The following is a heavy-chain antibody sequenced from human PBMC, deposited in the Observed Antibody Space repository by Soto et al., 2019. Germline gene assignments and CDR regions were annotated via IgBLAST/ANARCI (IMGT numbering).Heavy chain of an antibody. CDR3: ARGYSGSSWGCDY. D-gene: IGHD5-12*01. Sequence: GGSLRLSCAASGFTFSDYYMNWIRQAPGKGLEWVSYISSGGSTIYYADSVKGRFTISRDNARDSLYLQMNSLRDEDTAVYYCARGYSGSSWGCDYWGQGSLVTVSS. CDR2: ISSGGSTI. J-gene: IGHJ4*02. CDR1: GFTFSDYY. V-gene: IGHV3-11*01.